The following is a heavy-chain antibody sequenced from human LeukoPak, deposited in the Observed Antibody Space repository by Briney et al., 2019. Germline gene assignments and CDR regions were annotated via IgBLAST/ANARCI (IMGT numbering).Heavy chain of an antibody. CDR1: GFSLSTYG. D-gene: IGHD6-19*01. CDR2: ITGTGGST. J-gene: IGHJ4*02. Sequence: PGASLRLSCAASGFSLSTYGVSWVRQPPGKGLEWVSGITGTGGSTYYADSVKGRFTVSRDTSKYTLYLQMNSLRAEDTAIYYCAKDHGTAVAGFYYWGQGTLVTVSS. V-gene: IGHV3-23*01. CDR3: AKDHGTAVAGFYY.